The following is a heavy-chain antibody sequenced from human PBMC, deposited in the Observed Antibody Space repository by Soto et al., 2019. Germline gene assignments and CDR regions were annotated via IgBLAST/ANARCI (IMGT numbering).Heavy chain of an antibody. Sequence: SETLSLTCTVSGGSVSSGSYYWSWIRQPPGKGLEWIGYIYYSGSTNYNPSLKSRVTISVDTSKNQFSLKLSSVTAADTAVYYCAREAGYCSGGSCYSSNWFDPWGQGTLVTVSS. D-gene: IGHD2-15*01. CDR1: GGSVSSGSYY. V-gene: IGHV4-61*01. J-gene: IGHJ5*02. CDR2: IYYSGST. CDR3: AREAGYCSGGSCYSSNWFDP.